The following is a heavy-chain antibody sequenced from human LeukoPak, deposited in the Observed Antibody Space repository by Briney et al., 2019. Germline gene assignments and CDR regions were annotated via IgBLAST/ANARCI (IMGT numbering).Heavy chain of an antibody. Sequence: GGSLRLSCAASGFTFSSYGMHWVRQAPGKGLEWVAVISYDGSNKYYADSVKGRFTIPRDNSKNTLYLQMNSLRAEDTAVYYCANLGIVGATDAFDIWGQGTMVTVSS. D-gene: IGHD1-26*01. V-gene: IGHV3-30*18. CDR2: ISYDGSNK. J-gene: IGHJ3*02. CDR3: ANLGIVGATDAFDI. CDR1: GFTFSSYG.